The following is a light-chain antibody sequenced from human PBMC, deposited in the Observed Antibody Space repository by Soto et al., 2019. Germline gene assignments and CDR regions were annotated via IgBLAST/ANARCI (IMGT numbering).Light chain of an antibody. Sequence: DIQMTQSPSSVSASRGDRVTITCRASQGISTWLAWYQQKPGKAPRLLIYAASKLQTGLPSRFSGSGSGTDFTLTINRLQPEDFATYYCQQANSFPVTFGGGTKVESK. CDR3: QQANSFPVT. CDR2: AAS. V-gene: IGKV1-12*01. J-gene: IGKJ4*01. CDR1: QGISTW.